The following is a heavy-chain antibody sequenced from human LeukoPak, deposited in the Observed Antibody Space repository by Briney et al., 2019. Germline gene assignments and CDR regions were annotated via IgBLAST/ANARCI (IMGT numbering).Heavy chain of an antibody. CDR2: MNPNSGNT. V-gene: IGHV1-8*03. J-gene: IGHJ4*02. CDR3: ARGLPDGIEVAVD. CDR1: GYTFTSYD. D-gene: IGHD6-13*01. Sequence: ASVKVSCKASGYTFTSYDINWVRQATGQGLEWMGWMNPNSGNTGYAQKFQGRVTITRNTSISTAYMELSNLKSEDTAVYYCARGLPDGIEVAVDWGQGTLVTVSS.